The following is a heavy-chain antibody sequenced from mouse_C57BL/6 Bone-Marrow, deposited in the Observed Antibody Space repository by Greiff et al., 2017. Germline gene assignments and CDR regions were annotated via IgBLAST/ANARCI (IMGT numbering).Heavy chain of an antibody. Sequence: VQLKESGPVLVKPGASVKMSCKASGYTFTDYYMNWVKQSLGKSLEWIGVINPYNGGTSYNQKFKGKATLTVDKSSSTAYMELNSLTSRDTAVYYCARLGSSYRAGLAYWGQGTLVTVSA. J-gene: IGHJ3*01. CDR1: GYTFTDYY. CDR3: ARLGSSYRAGLAY. CDR2: INPYNGGT. D-gene: IGHD1-1*01. V-gene: IGHV1-19*01.